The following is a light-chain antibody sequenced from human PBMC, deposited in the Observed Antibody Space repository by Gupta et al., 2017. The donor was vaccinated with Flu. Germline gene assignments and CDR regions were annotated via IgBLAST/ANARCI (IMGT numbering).Light chain of an antibody. CDR2: RGS. J-gene: IGKJ2*01. CDR3: QKYGTSPT. V-gene: IGKV3-20*01. Sequence: EVVLTQSPDTLSLSPGERTTLSCRVSQSVSSTYLAWYQQKAGQAPRLLIYRGSTRATGIPDRFSGSGSGTDFTRTISRLEPDDFAVYYCQKYGTSPTFGQGTKLEIK. CDR1: QSVSSTY.